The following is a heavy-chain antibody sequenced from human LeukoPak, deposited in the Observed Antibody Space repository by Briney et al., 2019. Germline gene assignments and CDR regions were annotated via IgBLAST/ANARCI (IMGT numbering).Heavy chain of an antibody. CDR3: ARRVPAAMVDDAFDI. D-gene: IGHD2-2*01. Sequence: GASVKVSCKASGGTFSSYATSWVRQAPGQGLEWMGGIIPIFGTANYAQKFQGRVTITADESTSTAYMELSSLRSEDTAVYYCARRVPAAMVDDAFDIWGQGTMVTVSS. J-gene: IGHJ3*02. CDR2: IIPIFGTA. V-gene: IGHV1-69*13. CDR1: GGTFSSYA.